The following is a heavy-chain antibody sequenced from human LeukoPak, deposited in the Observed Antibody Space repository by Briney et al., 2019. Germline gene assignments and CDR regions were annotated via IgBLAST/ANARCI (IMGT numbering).Heavy chain of an antibody. CDR2: IIPILGIT. J-gene: IGHJ4*02. D-gene: IGHD3-22*01. Sequence: GSSVKVSCKASGGAFITSTITWVRQAPGQGLEWMGRIIPILGITNYALKFQGRVMITADKSTSTAYMELSSLRSEDTAVYYCARSLEVGSGYESNWGQGTLVTVSS. CDR3: ARSLEVGSGYESN. CDR1: GGAFITST. V-gene: IGHV1-69*02.